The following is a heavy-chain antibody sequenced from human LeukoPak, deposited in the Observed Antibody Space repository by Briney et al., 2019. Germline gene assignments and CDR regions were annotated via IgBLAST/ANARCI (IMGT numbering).Heavy chain of an antibody. J-gene: IGHJ4*02. CDR3: ARGAGGYSGYDAHYYFDY. CDR2: IIPIFGTA. Sequence: SVTVSCMASGGTFSSYAISWVRQAPGQGLEWMGGIIPIFGTANYAQKFQGRVTITADESTSTAYMELSSLRSEDTAVYYCARGAGGYSGYDAHYYFDYWGQGTLVTVSS. D-gene: IGHD5-12*01. CDR1: GGTFSSYA. V-gene: IGHV1-69*13.